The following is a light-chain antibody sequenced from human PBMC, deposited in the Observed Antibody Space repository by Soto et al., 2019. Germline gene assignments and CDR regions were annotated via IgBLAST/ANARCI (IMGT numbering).Light chain of an antibody. CDR1: SSDIGGYNY. CDR2: DVS. Sequence: QSALTQPASVSGSPGQSITISCTGTSSDIGGYNYVSWYQQHPGKAPKLMIYDVSDRPSGVSNRFSGSKSGNTASLTISGLQAEEADDYYCGSYASSNNVLFGGGTKLTIL. CDR3: GSYASSNNVL. J-gene: IGLJ2*01. V-gene: IGLV2-14*03.